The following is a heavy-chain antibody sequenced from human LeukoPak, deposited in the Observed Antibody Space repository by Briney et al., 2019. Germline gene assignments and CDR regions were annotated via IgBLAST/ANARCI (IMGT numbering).Heavy chain of an antibody. CDR3: ARSIAVAGTDY. V-gene: IGHV1-3*01. J-gene: IGHJ4*02. CDR2: INAGNGNT. D-gene: IGHD6-19*01. Sequence: VASVKVSCKASGYTFTSYAMHWVRQAPGQRLEWMGWINAGNGNTKYSQKFQGRVTITRDTSASTAYMELSSLRSEDTAVYYCARSIAVAGTDYWGQGTLVTASS. CDR1: GYTFTSYA.